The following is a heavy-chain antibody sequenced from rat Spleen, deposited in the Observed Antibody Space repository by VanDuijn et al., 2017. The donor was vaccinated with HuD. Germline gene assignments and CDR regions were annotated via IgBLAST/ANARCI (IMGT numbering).Heavy chain of an antibody. CDR2: IWGDGST. CDR3: TRRGPGLYTTDGGDYFDY. CDR1: GFSLTSNG. J-gene: IGHJ2*01. Sequence: QAQLKESGPGLVQPSQTLSLTCTVSGFSLTSNGVSWVRQPPGKGLEWMGGIWGDGSTDYNSALKSRLSISRDTSKSQVFLKMNSLQTEDTAIYFCTRRGPGLYTTDGGDYFDYWGQGVMVTVSS. V-gene: IGHV2-1*01. D-gene: IGHD1-6*01.